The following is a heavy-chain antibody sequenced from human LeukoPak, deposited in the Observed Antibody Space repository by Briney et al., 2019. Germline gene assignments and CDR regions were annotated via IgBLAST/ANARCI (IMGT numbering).Heavy chain of an antibody. V-gene: IGHV3-7*03. Sequence: GGSPRLSCAASGFTFSTYRMTWVRQAPGKGLEWVANIKQDGSEKYYVDSVKGRFTVSRDNAKNSVFLQMNSLRAEDTAVYYCVRDSSGGSYYFDYWGQGALVTVSS. CDR1: GFTFSTYR. CDR3: VRDSSGGSYYFDY. CDR2: IKQDGSEK. D-gene: IGHD1-26*01. J-gene: IGHJ4*02.